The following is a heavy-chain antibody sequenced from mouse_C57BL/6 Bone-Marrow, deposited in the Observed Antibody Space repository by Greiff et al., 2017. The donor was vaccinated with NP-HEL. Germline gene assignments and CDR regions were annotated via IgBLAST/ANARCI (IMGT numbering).Heavy chain of an antibody. D-gene: IGHD1-1*01. CDR1: FSPFPRSW. CDR3: ARRVITWYFDG. V-gene: IGHV1-64*01. CDR2: IHPPLFLT. J-gene: IGHJ1*03. Sequence: QVQLQQPGAELVKPFSSFSFSCNSSFSPFPRSWLPWLPPRPGQGLEWIGMIHPPLFLTNYNEKFKSKATLTVDKSSSTAYMQLSSLTSEDSAVYYCARRVITWYFDGWGTGTTVTVSS.